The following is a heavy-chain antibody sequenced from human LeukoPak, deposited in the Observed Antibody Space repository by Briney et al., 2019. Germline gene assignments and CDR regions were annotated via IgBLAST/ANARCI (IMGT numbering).Heavy chain of an antibody. CDR3: AREDGYSYGSYYYYYYMDV. J-gene: IGHJ6*03. Sequence: GGSLRLSCAASGFTFSDYSMNWVRQAPGKGLEWVSSISSSSSYLYYADSVRGRFTISRDNAKNSLYLQMNSLRAEDTAVYYCAREDGYSYGSYYYYYYMDVWGKGTTVTVSS. D-gene: IGHD5-18*01. V-gene: IGHV3-21*01. CDR2: ISSSSSYL. CDR1: GFTFSDYS.